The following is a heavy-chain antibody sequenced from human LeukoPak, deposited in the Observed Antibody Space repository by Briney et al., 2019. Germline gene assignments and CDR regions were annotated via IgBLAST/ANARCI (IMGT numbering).Heavy chain of an antibody. CDR3: ARDWGPGFQRYYGMVV. J-gene: IGHJ6*02. CDR1: GGSISSGDYY. D-gene: IGHD3-16*01. Sequence: KPSQTLSLTCTVSGGSISSGDYYWSWIRQPPGKGLEWIGYIYYSGSTYYNPSLKSRVTISVDTSKNQFSLKLSSVTAADTAVYYCARDWGPGFQRYYGMVVWGQGTTVTVSS. V-gene: IGHV4-30-4*01. CDR2: IYYSGST.